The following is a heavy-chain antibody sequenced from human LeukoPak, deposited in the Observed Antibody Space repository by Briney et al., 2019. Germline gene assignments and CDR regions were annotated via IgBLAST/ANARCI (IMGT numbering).Heavy chain of an antibody. Sequence: PGGSLRLSCAASGFTFSTYGMHWVRQAPGKGLEWLAVIWFDGTKEYYVDSVKGRFTISRDNSKNTLYLQMSSLRAEDTAVYYCAKDRIAGYSAFDSWGQGTLVTVSS. D-gene: IGHD3-9*01. CDR1: GFTFSTYG. CDR2: IWFDGTKE. J-gene: IGHJ4*02. V-gene: IGHV3-33*06. CDR3: AKDRIAGYSAFDS.